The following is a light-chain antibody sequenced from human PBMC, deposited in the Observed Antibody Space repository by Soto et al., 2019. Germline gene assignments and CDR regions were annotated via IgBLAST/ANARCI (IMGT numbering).Light chain of an antibody. CDR3: QQRNMWPRT. CDR1: QSISAT. V-gene: IGKV3-11*01. J-gene: IGKJ1*01. Sequence: EIVVTPSPATLSVSPGERATLSCRASQSISATLAWYQQRPGQPPRLLIYDASNRAPGIPARFGGSGSGADFTLSISSLEPEDFAVYHCQQRNMWPRTFGQGTKVDIK. CDR2: DAS.